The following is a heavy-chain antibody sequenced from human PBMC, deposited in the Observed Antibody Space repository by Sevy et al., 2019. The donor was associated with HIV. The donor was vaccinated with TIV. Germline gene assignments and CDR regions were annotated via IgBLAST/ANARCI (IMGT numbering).Heavy chain of an antibody. CDR1: GFNFNSHW. CDR3: ARGNDGWDY. V-gene: IGHV3-7*01. J-gene: IGHJ4*02. CDR2: INQDGSEK. D-gene: IGHD6-19*01. Sequence: GGSLRLSCTASGFNFNSHWMIWVRQAPGKGLAWVANINQDGSEKYYVDSVKGRFTILRDNAKNSQYLQMNSLRGEDTAIYYCARGNDGWDYWGQGTLVTVSS.